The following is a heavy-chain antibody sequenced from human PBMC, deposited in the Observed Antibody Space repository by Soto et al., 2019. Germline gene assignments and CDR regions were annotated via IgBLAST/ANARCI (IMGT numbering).Heavy chain of an antibody. D-gene: IGHD4-17*01. CDR3: ASDPTVPSGFDS. Sequence: QVQLQESGPGLVKPSQTLSLTCNVSGGSVSSGGYYWSWIRQHPGKGLEWIGSLYYTGITYYNPSLRSRVTIPLGPSKIQFSLTLTSVAAADTAIYYCASDPTVPSGFDSWGQGTLVTVSS. V-gene: IGHV4-31*03. CDR1: GGSVSSGGYY. J-gene: IGHJ4*02. CDR2: LYYTGIT.